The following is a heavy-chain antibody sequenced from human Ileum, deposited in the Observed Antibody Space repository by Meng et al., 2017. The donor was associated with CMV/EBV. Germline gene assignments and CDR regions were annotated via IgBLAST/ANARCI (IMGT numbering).Heavy chain of an antibody. CDR1: GGTFTNYA. J-gene: IGHJ4*02. CDR2: ITPIFGTT. CDR3: ARVGNTLSVSYFDY. V-gene: IGHV1-69*01. D-gene: IGHD3-10*01. Sequence: VQLVPSGANVKKPGYSVAVSCQASGGTFTNYATHWVRQASGQGLEWMGGITPIFGTTKYAQKFHGRVTITADESTSTAYMELISLTFEDTAKYYCARVGNTLSVSYFDYWGQGTLVTVSS.